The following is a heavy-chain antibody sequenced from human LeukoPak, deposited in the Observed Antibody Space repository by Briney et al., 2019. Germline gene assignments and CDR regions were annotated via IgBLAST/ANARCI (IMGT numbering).Heavy chain of an antibody. CDR3: ARVRSSSGYYY. Sequence: SETLSLTRAVYGGSFSGYYWSWIRQPPGKGLEWIGEINHSGSTNYNPSLKSRVTISVDTSKNQFSLKLSSVTAADTAVYYCARVRSSSGYYYWGQGTLVTVSS. J-gene: IGHJ4*02. CDR2: INHSGST. D-gene: IGHD3-22*01. V-gene: IGHV4-34*01. CDR1: GGSFSGYY.